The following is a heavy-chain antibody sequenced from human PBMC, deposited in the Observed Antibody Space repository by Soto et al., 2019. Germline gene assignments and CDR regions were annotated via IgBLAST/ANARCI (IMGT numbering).Heavy chain of an antibody. Sequence: VASVKVSCKASGYIFTSYYIHWVRQAPGQGLEWMGIINPSGGSTSYAQKFQGRVTMTRDTSTSTVYMELSSLRSEDTAVYYCARVSSWSCFDYWGQGTLVTVSS. CDR3: ARVSSWSCFDY. D-gene: IGHD6-13*01. J-gene: IGHJ4*02. CDR2: INPSGGST. V-gene: IGHV1-46*01. CDR1: GYIFTSYY.